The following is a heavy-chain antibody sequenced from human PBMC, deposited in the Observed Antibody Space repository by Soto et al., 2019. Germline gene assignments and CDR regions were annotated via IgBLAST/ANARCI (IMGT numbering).Heavy chain of an antibody. Sequence: SETLSLTCAVYGGSFSGYYWSWIRQPPGKGLEWIGEINHSGSTNYNPSLKSRVTISVDTSKNQFSLKLSSVTAADTAVYYCARGTGSIAARSLGYYYYMDVWGKGTTVTV. J-gene: IGHJ6*03. D-gene: IGHD6-6*01. CDR2: INHSGST. CDR3: ARGTGSIAARSLGYYYYMDV. CDR1: GGSFSGYY. V-gene: IGHV4-34*01.